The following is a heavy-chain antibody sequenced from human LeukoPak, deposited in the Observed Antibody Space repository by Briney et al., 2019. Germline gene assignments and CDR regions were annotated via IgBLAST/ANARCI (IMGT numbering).Heavy chain of an antibody. CDR2: IDWDDDK. D-gene: IGHD3-10*01. CDR3: ARTRITMIRGVYYFDY. V-gene: IGHV2-70*11. J-gene: IGHJ4*02. Sequence: SGPALVKPTQTLTLTCTLSGFSLSTSGMCVSWIRQPPGKALEWLTRIDWDDDKYYNTSLKTRLTISKDTSKNQVVLTMTNMDPVDTATYYCARTRITMIRGVYYFDYWGQGTLVTVSS. CDR1: GFSLSTSGMC.